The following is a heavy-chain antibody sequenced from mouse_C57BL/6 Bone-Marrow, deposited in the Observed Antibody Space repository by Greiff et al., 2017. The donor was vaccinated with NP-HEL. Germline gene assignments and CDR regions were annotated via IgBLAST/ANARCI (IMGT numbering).Heavy chain of an antibody. D-gene: IGHD1-1*01. CDR1: GYTFTDYY. J-gene: IGHJ1*03. V-gene: IGHV1-26*01. Sequence: VQLQQSGPELVKPGASVKISCKASGYTFTDYYMNWVKQSHGKSLEWIGDINPNNGGTSYNQKFKGKATLTVDKSSSTAYMELRSLTSEDSAVYYCARITTVVAQGYFEVGGTGTTVTVSS. CDR2: INPNNGGT. CDR3: ARITTVVAQGYFEV.